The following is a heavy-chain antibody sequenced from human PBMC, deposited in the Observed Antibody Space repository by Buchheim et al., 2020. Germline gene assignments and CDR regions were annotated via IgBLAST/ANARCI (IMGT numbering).Heavy chain of an antibody. Sequence: QVQLQQWGAGLLKPSETLSFTCAVYGGSFSGYYWSWIRQPPGKGLEWIGEINHSGSTNYNPSLKSRVTISVDTSKNQFSLKLSSVTAADTAVYYCARGRRNAIYSSSWYVYFQHWGQGTL. J-gene: IGHJ1*01. V-gene: IGHV4-34*01. CDR1: GGSFSGYY. CDR2: INHSGST. CDR3: ARGRRNAIYSSSWYVYFQH. D-gene: IGHD6-13*01.